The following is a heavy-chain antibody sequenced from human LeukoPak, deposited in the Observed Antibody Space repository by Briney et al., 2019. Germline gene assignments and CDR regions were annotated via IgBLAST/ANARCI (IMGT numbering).Heavy chain of an antibody. V-gene: IGHV3-23*01. Sequence: PRGSLRLSCAASGFTFSSYAMSWVRQAPGKGLEWVSAISGSGGSTYYADSVKGRFTISRDNSKNTLYLQMNSLRAEDTAVYYCVPRPDYPPLLDYWGQGTLVTVSS. CDR1: GFTFSSYA. CDR2: ISGSGGST. J-gene: IGHJ4*02. CDR3: VPRPDYPPLLDY. D-gene: IGHD4-11*01.